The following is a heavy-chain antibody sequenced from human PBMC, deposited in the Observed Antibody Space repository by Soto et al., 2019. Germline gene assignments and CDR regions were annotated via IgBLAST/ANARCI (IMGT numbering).Heavy chain of an antibody. V-gene: IGHV4-39*01. J-gene: IGHJ4*02. D-gene: IGHD5-18*01. CDR1: GGSISSSSYY. Sequence: SETLSLTCTVSGGSISSSSYYWGWIRQPPGKGLEWIGSIYYSGSTYYNPSLKSRVTISVDTSKNQFSLKLSSVTAADTAVYYCARGYSYGYFDYWGQGTLVTVSS. CDR2: IYYSGST. CDR3: ARGYSYGYFDY.